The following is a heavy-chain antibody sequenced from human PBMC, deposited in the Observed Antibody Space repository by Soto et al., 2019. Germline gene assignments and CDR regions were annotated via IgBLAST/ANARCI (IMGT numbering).Heavy chain of an antibody. V-gene: IGHV4-4*07. CDR2: ISATGTT. D-gene: IGHD7-27*01. CDR3: ARDQSGAADF. Sequence: LTCTVPGACRGRAYWNWIRQSAEKGLEWIGRISATGTTTYIPSLKSRITLSVDTSKNEFSLNLKFVTAADTAVYFCARDQSGAADFWGPGTLAT. J-gene: IGHJ3*01. CDR1: GACRGRAY.